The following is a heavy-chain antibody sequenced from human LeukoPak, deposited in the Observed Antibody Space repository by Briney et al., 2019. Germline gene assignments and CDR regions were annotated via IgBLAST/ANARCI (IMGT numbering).Heavy chain of an antibody. CDR1: GYTFTGYY. Sequence: ASVKVSCKASGYTFTGYYMHWVRQAPGQGLEWMGRINPNSGGTNYAQKFQGRATMTRDTSISTAYMELSRLRSDDTAVYYCARGNWKGKYYFDYWGQGTLSPSPQ. CDR3: ARGNWKGKYYFDY. V-gene: IGHV1-2*06. J-gene: IGHJ4*02. D-gene: IGHD1-20*01. CDR2: INPNSGGT.